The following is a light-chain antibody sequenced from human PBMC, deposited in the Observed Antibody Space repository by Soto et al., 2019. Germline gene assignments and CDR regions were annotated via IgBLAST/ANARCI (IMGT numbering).Light chain of an antibody. CDR1: QAISSY. Sequence: DIQMTQSPSSLSASVGDRVTITCRASQAISSYLAWYQQRPGKVPKLLIYAASTLQSGVPSRFSGSGSGTDFTLTMTSLQPEDVATYYCQKYNNAVFTFGPGTKVDIK. J-gene: IGKJ3*01. V-gene: IGKV1-27*01. CDR2: AAS. CDR3: QKYNNAVFT.